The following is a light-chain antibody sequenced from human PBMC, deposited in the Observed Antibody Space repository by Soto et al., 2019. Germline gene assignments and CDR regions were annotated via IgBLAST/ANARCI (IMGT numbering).Light chain of an antibody. CDR3: AAWVDSLNGPV. CDR1: SSNIGSNT. Sequence: QSVLTQPPSASGTPGQRVTISCSGSSSNIGSNTVNWYQQLPGTAPKLLIYSNNQRPSGVPDGFSGSKSGTSASLAISGLQCEDGADYYCAAWVDSLNGPVFGGGTKLTVL. J-gene: IGLJ2*01. CDR2: SNN. V-gene: IGLV1-44*01.